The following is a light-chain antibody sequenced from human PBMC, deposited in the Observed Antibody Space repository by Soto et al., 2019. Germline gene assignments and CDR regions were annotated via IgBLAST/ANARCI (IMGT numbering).Light chain of an antibody. CDR3: QQYNSYPWT. Sequence: IQMTQSPSTLSASVGDRVTITCRASQSISSWLAWYQQKPGKAPKLLIYDASSFESGVPSRFSGSGSGTEFTLTISSLQPDDFATYYCQQYNSYPWTFGQGTKVDI. CDR2: DAS. V-gene: IGKV1-5*01. J-gene: IGKJ1*01. CDR1: QSISSW.